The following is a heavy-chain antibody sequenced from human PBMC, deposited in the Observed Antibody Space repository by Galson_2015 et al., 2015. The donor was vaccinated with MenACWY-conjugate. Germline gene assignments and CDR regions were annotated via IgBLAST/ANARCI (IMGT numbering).Heavy chain of an antibody. J-gene: IGHJ6*02. Sequence: QSGAEVTKPGESLRISCKGSGYSFTSYWIGWVRQMPGKGLEWMGIIYPGDSDTRYSPSFQGQVTISADKSISTAYLQWSSLKASDTAMYYCARHGTMVRGVIINYGMDVWGQGTTVTVSS. CDR2: IYPGDSDT. D-gene: IGHD3-10*01. CDR1: GYSFTSYW. V-gene: IGHV5-51*01. CDR3: ARHGTMVRGVIINYGMDV.